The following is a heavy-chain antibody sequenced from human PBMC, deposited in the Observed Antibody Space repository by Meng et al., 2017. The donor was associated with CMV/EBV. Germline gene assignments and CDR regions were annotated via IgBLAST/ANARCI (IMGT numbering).Heavy chain of an antibody. CDR3: AREPTYYYGSGIYSNYYYGMDV. CDR1: GFTFSSYN. CDR2: ISSSSSYI. V-gene: IGHV3-21*01. J-gene: IGHJ6*02. D-gene: IGHD3-10*01. Sequence: GESLKISCAASGFTFSSYNMNWVRQAPGKGLEWVSSISSSSSYIYYADSVKGRFTISRDNAKNSLHLQMNSLRAEDTAVYYCAREPTYYYGSGIYSNYYYGMDVWGQGTTVTVSS.